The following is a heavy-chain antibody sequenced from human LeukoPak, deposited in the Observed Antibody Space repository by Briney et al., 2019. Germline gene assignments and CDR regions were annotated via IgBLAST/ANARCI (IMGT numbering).Heavy chain of an antibody. V-gene: IGHV3-23*01. CDR1: GFTFSSSA. J-gene: IGHJ4*02. D-gene: IGHD6-19*01. Sequence: GGSLRLSCAASGFTFSSSAMSWVRQVPGKGLEWVSGISASGVSTYYADSVRGRFTISRDNSKNTLYVQMNSLRDEDTAVYYCAKSRGSGWFTSGDYWGQGTLVTVSS. CDR3: AKSRGSGWFTSGDY. CDR2: ISASGVST.